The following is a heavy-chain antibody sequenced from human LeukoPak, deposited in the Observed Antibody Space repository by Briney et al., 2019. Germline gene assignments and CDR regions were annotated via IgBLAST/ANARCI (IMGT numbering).Heavy chain of an antibody. D-gene: IGHD6-19*01. V-gene: IGHV3-21*01. CDR3: ARDHPDSYSSGWLPIQH. Sequence: PGGSLRLSCAASGFTFSSYWMSWVRQAPGKGLEWVSSISSSSSYIYYADSVKGRFTISRDNAKNSLYLQMNSLRAEDTAVYYCARDHPDSYSSGWLPIQHWGQGTLVTVSS. CDR2: ISSSSSYI. J-gene: IGHJ1*01. CDR1: GFTFSSYW.